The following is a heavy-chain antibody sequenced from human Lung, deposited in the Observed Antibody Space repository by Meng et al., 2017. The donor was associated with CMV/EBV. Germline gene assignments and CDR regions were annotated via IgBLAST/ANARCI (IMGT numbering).Heavy chain of an antibody. J-gene: IGHJ4*02. V-gene: IGHV3-30*04. D-gene: IGHD5-24*01. CDR1: GFTFSYHA. Sequence: GGSLRLSCAASGFTFSYHAMHWVRQAPGKGLEWVALISYDGSHKYYADSVKGRFTFSRDNSKNTLFLQMSSLRVEDTAVYYCARDRGDGYNYPLDYWGQGTLVTVSS. CDR3: ARDRGDGYNYPLDY. CDR2: ISYDGSHK.